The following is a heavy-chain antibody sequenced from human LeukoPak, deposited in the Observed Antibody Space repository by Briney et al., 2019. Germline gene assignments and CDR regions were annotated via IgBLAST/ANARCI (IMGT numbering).Heavy chain of an antibody. CDR3: AKQEGALIQNWCFDH. CDR2: IEKDASRA. V-gene: IGHV3-23*03. Sequence: PGGSLRLSCGASGFTFSDFAMSWVRLAPGKGLVWVSSIEKDASRAYYADSVRGRFTVSRDNSKNTLYLQMSSLRVEDTALYYCAKQEGALIQNWCFDHWGLGTLVTVSS. D-gene: IGHD1-26*01. J-gene: IGHJ4*02. CDR1: GFTFSDFA.